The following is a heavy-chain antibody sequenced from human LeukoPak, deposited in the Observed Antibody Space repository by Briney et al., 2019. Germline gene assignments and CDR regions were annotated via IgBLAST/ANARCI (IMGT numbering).Heavy chain of an antibody. V-gene: IGHV5-51*01. CDR2: IYPGDSGT. J-gene: IGHJ4*02. CDR3: ATSGYCSSTSCSSLAY. CDR1: GYVFTGYW. D-gene: IGHD2-2*01. Sequence: GGSLQISCKGSGYVFTGYWIRWVRQMPGKGLEWVGIIYPGDSGTRYSPSFQGQVTISADKSISTAYLQWSSLKASDTAMYYCATSGYCSSTSCSSLAYWGQGTLVTVSS.